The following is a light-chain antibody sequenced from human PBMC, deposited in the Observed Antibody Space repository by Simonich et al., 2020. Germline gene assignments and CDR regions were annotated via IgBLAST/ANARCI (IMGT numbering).Light chain of an antibody. Sequence: DIQMTQSPSSLSASVGDRVTITCRASQSISSYLNWYQQKPGKAPKFLIYAASSLKSGVPSRFSGSGSGTDFTLTISSLQPEDFATYYCQQSYSTPPTFGQGTKVEIK. CDR3: QQSYSTPPT. J-gene: IGKJ1*01. V-gene: IGKV1-39*01. CDR2: AAS. CDR1: QSISSY.